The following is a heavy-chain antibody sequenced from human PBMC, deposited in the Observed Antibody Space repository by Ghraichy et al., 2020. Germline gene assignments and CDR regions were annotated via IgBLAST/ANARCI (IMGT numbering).Heavy chain of an antibody. CDR3: ATQAVAGHGAPYYYYGMDV. D-gene: IGHD6-19*01. V-gene: IGHV1-18*01. J-gene: IGHJ6*02. CDR1: GYTFTSYG. Sequence: ASVKVSCKASGYTFTSYGISWVRQAPGQGLEWMGWISAYNGNTNYAQKLQGRVTMTTDTSTSTAYMELRSLRSDDTAVYYCATQAVAGHGAPYYYYGMDVWGQGTTVTVSS. CDR2: ISAYNGNT.